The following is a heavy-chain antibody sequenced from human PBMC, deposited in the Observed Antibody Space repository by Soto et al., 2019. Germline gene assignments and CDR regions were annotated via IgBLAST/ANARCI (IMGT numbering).Heavy chain of an antibody. D-gene: IGHD6-19*01. CDR1: GFTFSSYS. Sequence: GGSLRLSCVASGFTFSSYSMNWVRQAPGKGLEWVSYISSSSSTIYYADSVKGRFTISRDNAKNSLYLQMNSLRAEDTAVYYCARGIAVAGFDYWGQGTLVTVSS. V-gene: IGHV3-48*01. J-gene: IGHJ4*02. CDR2: ISSSSSTI. CDR3: ARGIAVAGFDY.